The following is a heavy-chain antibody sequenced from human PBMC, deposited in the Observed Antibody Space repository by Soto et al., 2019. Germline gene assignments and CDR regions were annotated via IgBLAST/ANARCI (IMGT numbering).Heavy chain of an antibody. V-gene: IGHV1-2*06. CDR3: ADLPPTPDWCQA. Sequence: ASVKVSCKASGYTFTGYFIHWLRHAPGRGLEWMGRINPNSGATNYARKFQDRVTMTRDTSINTAYMELSSLRSDDTAIYYCADLPPTPDWCQAWGQGTLVTVSS. D-gene: IGHD2-8*02. CDR1: GYTFTGYF. J-gene: IGHJ5*02. CDR2: INPNSGAT.